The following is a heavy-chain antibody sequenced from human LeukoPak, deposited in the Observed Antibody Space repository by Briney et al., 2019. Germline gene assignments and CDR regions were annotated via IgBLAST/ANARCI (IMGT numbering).Heavy chain of an antibody. CDR3: ARADYCSSTSCYQYNWFDP. CDR1: GFTFSSYA. Sequence: GSLRLSCAASGFTFSSYAIAWVRQPPGKGLEWIGEINHSGSTNYNPSLKSRVTISVDTSKNQFSLKLSSVTAADTAVYYCARADYCSSTSCYQYNWFDPWGQGTLVTVSS. J-gene: IGHJ5*02. V-gene: IGHV4-34*01. CDR2: INHSGST. D-gene: IGHD2-2*01.